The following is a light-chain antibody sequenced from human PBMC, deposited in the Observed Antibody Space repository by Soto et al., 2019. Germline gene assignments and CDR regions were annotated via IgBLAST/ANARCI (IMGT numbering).Light chain of an antibody. Sequence: MTPSPSSLSASVGASVTITCRASQGISSSLTWCQQKPGQAPGLLIYGASTRATAIPARFSGSGSGTDFTLTVSSLQPEDFAVYYCQHDYNLLTFCGRTMVDIK. CDR3: QHDYNLLT. V-gene: IGKV3D-15*01. J-gene: IGKJ4*01. CDR1: QGISSS. CDR2: GAS.